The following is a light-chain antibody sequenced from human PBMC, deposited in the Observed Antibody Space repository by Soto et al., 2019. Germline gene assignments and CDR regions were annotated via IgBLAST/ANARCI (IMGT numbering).Light chain of an antibody. CDR2: DAS. CDR1: QSLNSR. J-gene: IGKJ4*01. Sequence: DLQLTQSPSTLSASVGDRVTLTCRAAQSLNSRLAWYQHRPGKAPRLLIYDASTLDTGVPSRFSGSGSGTEFTFTISSLQPEDVATYYCQLYDNLLLTFAGGSMV. V-gene: IGKV1-5*01. CDR3: QLYDNLLLT.